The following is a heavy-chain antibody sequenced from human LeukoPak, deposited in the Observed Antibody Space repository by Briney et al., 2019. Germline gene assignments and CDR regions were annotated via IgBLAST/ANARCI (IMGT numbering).Heavy chain of an antibody. J-gene: IGHJ5*02. CDR3: ARVFLGYCASTCSALHFDP. V-gene: IGHV4-31*03. CDR2: IYVTGNT. CDR1: GASISSDYYY. Sequence: PQTLSLTCTVSGASISSDYYYWSWIRQPPGKGLEWIGSIYVTGNTYYNPSLKSRLTISVDTSKNQFSLRMNSVTAADTAVYYCARVFLGYCASTCSALHFDPWGQGTLVTVSS. D-gene: IGHD2-2*01.